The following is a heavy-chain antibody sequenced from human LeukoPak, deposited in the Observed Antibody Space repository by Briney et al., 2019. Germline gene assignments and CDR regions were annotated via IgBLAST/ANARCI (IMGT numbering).Heavy chain of an antibody. V-gene: IGHV3-9*03. D-gene: IGHD3-22*01. CDR2: ISWNSNSI. J-gene: IGHJ4*02. Sequence: PGRSLRLSCAASGFTFDDYAMHWVRQAPGKGPEWVSSISWNSNSIDYADSVKGRFTISRDNAKNSLYLQLNSLRAEDMALYYCARGRYYHDTSGYYSLDYWGQGTLVTVSS. CDR1: GFTFDDYA. CDR3: ARGRYYHDTSGYYSLDY.